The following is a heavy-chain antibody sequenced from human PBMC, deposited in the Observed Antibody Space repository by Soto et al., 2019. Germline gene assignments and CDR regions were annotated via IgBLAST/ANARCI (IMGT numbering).Heavy chain of an antibody. J-gene: IGHJ3*02. D-gene: IGHD1-26*01. Sequence: LGASLKISCQGSGYRFASYWIGWVRQMPGKGLEWMGIIYPGDSDTRYSPSFQGQVTISAGKSISTAYLQWSSLKASDTAMYYCARTPVIVGPYDTFDIWGPGTMVTVSS. CDR2: IYPGDSDT. CDR3: ARTPVIVGPYDTFDI. V-gene: IGHV5-51*01. CDR1: GYRFASYW.